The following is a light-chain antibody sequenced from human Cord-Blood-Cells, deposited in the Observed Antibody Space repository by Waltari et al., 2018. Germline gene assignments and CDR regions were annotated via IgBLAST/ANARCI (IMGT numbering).Light chain of an antibody. CDR1: QSVLYSSNNKNY. CDR2: LAS. V-gene: IGKV4-1*01. CDR3: QQYYSTPYT. J-gene: IGKJ2*01. Sequence: DIVMTQSPDSLAVSLGERATINCKSSQSVLYSSNNKNYLAWYQQKPGQPPKLLMYLASTRESVVPDRVSGSGSVTDFTLTISSLQAEDVAVYYCQQYYSTPYTFGQGTKLEIK.